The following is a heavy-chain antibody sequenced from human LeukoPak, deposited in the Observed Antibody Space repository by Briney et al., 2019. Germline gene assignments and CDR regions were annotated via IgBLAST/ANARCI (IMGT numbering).Heavy chain of an antibody. J-gene: IGHJ6*02. V-gene: IGHV1-45*02. D-gene: IGHD5-18*01. CDR2: ITPFNGNT. CDR1: GYTFTYRY. Sequence: SVKVSCKASGYTFTYRYLHWVRQAPGQALEWMGWITPFNGNTNYAQKFQDRVTITRDRSMSTAYMELSSLRSEVTAMYYCASTARGYSYGYSGYYYYGMDVWGQGTTVTVSS. CDR3: ASTARGYSYGYSGYYYYGMDV.